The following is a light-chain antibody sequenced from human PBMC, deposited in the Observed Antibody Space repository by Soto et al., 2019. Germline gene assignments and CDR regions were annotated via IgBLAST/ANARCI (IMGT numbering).Light chain of an antibody. Sequence: QSVLTQPASVSGSPGQSITISCTGTSSDVGGYNYVSWYQHHPGKAPKLMIYDVSHRPSGVSNRFSGSKSGNTASLNISGLQAEDEADYYCTSYTSSDTDVSGTGTKLTVL. V-gene: IGLV2-14*03. CDR2: DVS. CDR3: TSYTSSDTDV. J-gene: IGLJ1*01. CDR1: SSDVGGYNY.